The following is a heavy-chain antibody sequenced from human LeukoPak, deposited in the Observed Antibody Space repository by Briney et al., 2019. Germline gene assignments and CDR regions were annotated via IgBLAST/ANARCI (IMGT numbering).Heavy chain of an antibody. V-gene: IGHV4-34*01. CDR3: ARGFVVVPAASRFDP. D-gene: IGHD2-2*01. CDR2: INHSGST. J-gene: IGHJ5*02. Sequence: SQTLSLTCAVYGGSLSGYYWSWIRQPPGKGLEWIGEINHSGSTNYNPSLKSRVTISVDTSKNQFSLKLSSVTAADTAVYYCARGFVVVPAASRFDPWGQGTLVTVSS. CDR1: GGSLSGYY.